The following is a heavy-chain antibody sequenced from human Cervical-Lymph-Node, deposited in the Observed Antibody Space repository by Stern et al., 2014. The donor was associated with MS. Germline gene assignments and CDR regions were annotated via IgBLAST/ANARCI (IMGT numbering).Heavy chain of an antibody. CDR3: ARDPYCSTTSCYEPMFDY. Sequence: QVHLVESGAEVKKPGASVKVSCKASGYTFTSYYMHWVRQAPGQGLDWMGIINPSGGSTTYAQKFQGRVTMTRDTSTSTVYMELSSLRSEDTAVYFCARDPYCSTTSCYEPMFDYWGQGTLVTVSS. D-gene: IGHD2-2*01. CDR2: INPSGGST. J-gene: IGHJ4*02. CDR1: GYTFTSYY. V-gene: IGHV1-46*03.